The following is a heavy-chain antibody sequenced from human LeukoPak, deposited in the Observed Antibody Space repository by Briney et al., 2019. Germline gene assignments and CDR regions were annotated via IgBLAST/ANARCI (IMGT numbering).Heavy chain of an antibody. V-gene: IGHV3-21*01. J-gene: IGHJ4*02. CDR2: ISSSSRYI. CDR3: ARDTVVISH. Sequence: GSLRRSCAASGFTFSSYSMDWDRQAPGQGLEWVSSISSSSRYIYYADSVKGRFTISRDNAKNSLYLQMNSLRAEDTAVYYCARDTVVISHWGQGTLVTVSS. D-gene: IGHD3-22*01. CDR1: GFTFSSYS.